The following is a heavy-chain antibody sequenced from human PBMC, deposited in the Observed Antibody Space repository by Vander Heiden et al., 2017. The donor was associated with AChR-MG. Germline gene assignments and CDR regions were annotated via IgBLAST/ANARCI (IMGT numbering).Heavy chain of an antibody. J-gene: IGHJ5*02. CDR1: GFTFSSYS. CDR3: ARVRWELPHILFDP. Sequence: EVQLVESGGGLVQPGGSLRLSCAASGFTFSSYSMNWVRQAPGKGLEWVSYISSSSSTIYYADSVKGRFTISRDNAKNSLYLQMNSLRDEDTAVYYCARVRWELPHILFDPWGQGTLVTVSS. V-gene: IGHV3-48*02. D-gene: IGHD1-26*01. CDR2: ISSSSSTI.